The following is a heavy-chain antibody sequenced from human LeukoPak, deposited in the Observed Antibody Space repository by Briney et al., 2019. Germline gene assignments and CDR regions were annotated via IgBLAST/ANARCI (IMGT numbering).Heavy chain of an antibody. V-gene: IGHV3-7*01. CDR1: GFTFSSYW. Sequence: GGSLRLSCATSGFTFSSYWMSWVRQAPGKGLEWVANINQDGSEKYYVDSVKGRFTISRDNAKNSLYLQMNSLRAEDTAVYYCAREGCSGGSCYHNWFDPWGQGTLVTVSS. CDR3: AREGCSGGSCYHNWFDP. CDR2: INQDGSEK. D-gene: IGHD2-15*01. J-gene: IGHJ5*02.